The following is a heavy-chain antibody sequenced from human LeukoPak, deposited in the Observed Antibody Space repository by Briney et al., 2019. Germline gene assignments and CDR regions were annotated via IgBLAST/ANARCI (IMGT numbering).Heavy chain of an antibody. CDR1: VFTFSSYA. Sequence: GGSLRLSCAASVFTFSSYAMHWVRQAPGKGLEWVAVISYDGSNKYYADSVKGRFTISRDNSKNTLYLQMNSLRAEDTAVYYCARSILYCSSTSCSQTQFDYWGQGTLVTVSS. J-gene: IGHJ4*02. CDR2: ISYDGSNK. V-gene: IGHV3-30-3*01. D-gene: IGHD2-2*01. CDR3: ARSILYCSSTSCSQTQFDY.